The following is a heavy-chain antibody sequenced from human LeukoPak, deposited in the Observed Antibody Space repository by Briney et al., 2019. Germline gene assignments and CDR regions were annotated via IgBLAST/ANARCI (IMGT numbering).Heavy chain of an antibody. CDR1: GVSISSYY. V-gene: IGHV4-59*01. CDR3: ARGGWYPESFQH. Sequence: PSETLSLTCTVSGVSISSYYWNWIRQPPGKGLEWIGYIYCSGSTNYNPSLKSRATISVDTSKNQFSLKLSSVTAADTAVYYCARGGWYPESFQHWGQGALVTVSS. J-gene: IGHJ1*01. D-gene: IGHD6-19*01. CDR2: IYCSGST.